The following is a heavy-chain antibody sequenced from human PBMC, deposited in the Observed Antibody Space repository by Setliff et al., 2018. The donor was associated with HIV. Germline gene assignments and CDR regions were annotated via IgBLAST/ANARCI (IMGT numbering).Heavy chain of an antibody. CDR2: INPSGGTT. J-gene: IGHJ6*03. CDR1: GYTFTSYY. Sequence: GASVKVSCKASGYTFTSYYMHWVRQAPGQGLEWLGIINPSGGTTNYAQKFQGRVTMTRDTSTSTAYMELSSLRSEDTAVYYCARAVVPTYYDVLTGYVYYMDVWGKGTTVTVSS. V-gene: IGHV1-46*01. D-gene: IGHD3-9*01. CDR3: ARAVVPTYYDVLTGYVYYMDV.